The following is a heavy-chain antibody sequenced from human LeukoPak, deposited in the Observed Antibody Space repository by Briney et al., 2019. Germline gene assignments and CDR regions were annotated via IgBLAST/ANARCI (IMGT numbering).Heavy chain of an antibody. CDR1: GYTLTELS. CDR3: ATGIAAARMGYYYGMDV. CDR2: FDPEDGET. D-gene: IGHD6-13*01. Sequence: ASVKVSCKVSGYTLTELSMHWVRQAPGKGLEWMGGFDPEDGETIYAQKFQGRVTMTEDTSTDTAYMELSSLRSEDTAVYYCATGIAAARMGYYYGMDVWGQGTTVTVSS. V-gene: IGHV1-24*01. J-gene: IGHJ6*02.